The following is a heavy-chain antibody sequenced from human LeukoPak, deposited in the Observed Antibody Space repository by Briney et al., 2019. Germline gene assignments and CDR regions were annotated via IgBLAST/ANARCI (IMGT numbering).Heavy chain of an antibody. D-gene: IGHD1-26*01. CDR3: ARDRGELGFDP. CDR1: GFTFSSYS. CDR2: ISSSSSYI. Sequence: GGSLRLSCAASGFTFSSYSMNWVRQAPGKELEWVSSISSSSSYIYYADSVKGRFTISRDNAKNSLYLQMNSLRAEDTAVYYYARDRGELGFDPWGQGTLVTVSS. J-gene: IGHJ5*02. V-gene: IGHV3-21*01.